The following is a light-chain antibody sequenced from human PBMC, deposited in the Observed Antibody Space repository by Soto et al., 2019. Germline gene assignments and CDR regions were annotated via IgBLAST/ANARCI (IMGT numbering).Light chain of an antibody. J-gene: IGKJ1*01. CDR2: GAS. Sequence: EIILTQSPVTLSVSPGERATLSGMASQSVGSNLAWYQQKPGQAPRLLIYGASTRATGVPPRFSGSGSGTEFTLTISSLQSEDFAVYYCQKFNKWPWTFGQGTKVDIK. CDR1: QSVGSN. V-gene: IGKV3-15*01. CDR3: QKFNKWPWT.